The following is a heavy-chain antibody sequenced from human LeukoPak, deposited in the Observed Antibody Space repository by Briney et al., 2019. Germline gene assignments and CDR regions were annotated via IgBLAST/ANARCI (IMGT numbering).Heavy chain of an antibody. D-gene: IGHD6-13*01. V-gene: IGHV1-18*01. J-gene: IGHJ3*02. CDR2: ISAYNGNT. Sequence: ASVKVSCKASGYTFTSYGISWVRQAPGQGLEWMGWISAYNGNTNYAQKLQGRVIMTTDTSTSTAYMELRSLRSDDTAVYYCARDRLGSSSWSAPDAFDIWGQGTMVTVSS. CDR1: GYTFTSYG. CDR3: ARDRLGSSSWSAPDAFDI.